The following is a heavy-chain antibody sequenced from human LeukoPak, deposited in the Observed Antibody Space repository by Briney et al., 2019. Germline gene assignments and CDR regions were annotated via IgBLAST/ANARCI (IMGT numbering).Heavy chain of an antibody. CDR3: GVPAAMPGYYGMDV. CDR1: GGTFSSYA. Sequence: SVKVSCKASGGTFSSYAISWVRQAPGQGLEWMGGIIPIFGTANYAQKFQGRVTITADESTSTAYMELSSLRSEDTAAYYCGVPAAMPGYYGMDVWGQGTTVTVSS. D-gene: IGHD2-2*01. CDR2: IIPIFGTA. J-gene: IGHJ6*02. V-gene: IGHV1-69*01.